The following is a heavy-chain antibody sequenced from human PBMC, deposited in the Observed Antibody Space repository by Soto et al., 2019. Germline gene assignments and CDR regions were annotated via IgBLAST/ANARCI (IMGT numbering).Heavy chain of an antibody. D-gene: IGHD1-20*01. CDR2: MNPNSGNT. V-gene: IGHV1-8*01. CDR1: GYTFTSYD. J-gene: IGHJ5*02. Sequence: ASVKVSCKASGYTFTSYDINWVRQATGQGLEWMGWMNPNSGNTGYAQKIQGRVTMTRNTSISTAYMELSSLRYEDTAVYYCARGLYNWKPWFDPWGQGTLVTVSS. CDR3: ARGLYNWKPWFDP.